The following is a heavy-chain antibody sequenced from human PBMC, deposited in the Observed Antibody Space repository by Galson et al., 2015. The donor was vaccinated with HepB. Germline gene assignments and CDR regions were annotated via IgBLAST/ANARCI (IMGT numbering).Heavy chain of an antibody. V-gene: IGHV4-59*08. Sequence: TLSLTCTVSGGSINSHYWSWIRQPPGKGLEWIGYIYYTGTTNYNPSLKSRVTISVDTSKNQFSLKLSSVTAADTAVYYCASLGYSYGPSHYWGQGTLVTVSS. J-gene: IGHJ4*02. CDR2: IYYTGTT. CDR3: ASLGYSYGPSHY. D-gene: IGHD5-18*01. CDR1: GGSINSHY.